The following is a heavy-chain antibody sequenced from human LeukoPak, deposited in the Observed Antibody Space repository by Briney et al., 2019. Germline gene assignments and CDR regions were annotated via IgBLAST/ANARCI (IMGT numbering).Heavy chain of an antibody. CDR3: GSILTGDYGY. D-gene: IGHD3-9*01. Sequence: SETLSLTCTVSGGSISSSSYYWGWIRQPPGKGLEWIGSIYYSGSTYYNPSLKSRVTISVDTSKNQFSLKLSSVTAADTAVYYCGSILTGDYGYWGQGTLVTVSS. V-gene: IGHV4-39*01. J-gene: IGHJ4*02. CDR2: IYYSGST. CDR1: GGSISSSSYY.